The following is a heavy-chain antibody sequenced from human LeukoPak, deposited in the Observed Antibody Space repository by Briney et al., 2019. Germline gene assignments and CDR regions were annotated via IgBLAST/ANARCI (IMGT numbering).Heavy chain of an antibody. CDR3: ARADSSGYYYYPYDAFDI. CDR1: GYTLSELS. V-gene: IGHV1-24*01. CDR2: FDPEDGET. Sequence: GASVKVSCKVSGYTLSELSIHWVRQAPGKGLEWVGGFDPEDGETIYAQKFQGRVTMTEDTSTDTAYMELTSLRSEDTAVYYCARADSSGYYYYPYDAFDIWGQGTMVTVSS. J-gene: IGHJ3*02. D-gene: IGHD3-22*01.